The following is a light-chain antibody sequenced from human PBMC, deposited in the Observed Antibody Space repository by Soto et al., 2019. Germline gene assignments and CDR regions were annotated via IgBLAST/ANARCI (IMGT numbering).Light chain of an antibody. V-gene: IGKV3-15*01. Sequence: EIVMTQSPATLSVSPGERATLSCGASESVSSNKIAWYQQKPGQAPRLLIYGVSSRATGIPARFSGSGSGTEFTLTISGLQSEDFAVYYCQQYNNWPPWTFGQGTKVDIK. CDR3: QQYNNWPPWT. CDR1: ESVSSN. J-gene: IGKJ1*01. CDR2: GVS.